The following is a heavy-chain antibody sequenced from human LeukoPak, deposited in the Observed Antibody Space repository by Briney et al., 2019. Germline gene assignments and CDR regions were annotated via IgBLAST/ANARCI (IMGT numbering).Heavy chain of an antibody. V-gene: IGHV3-15*01. CDR3: TTGVGYSSSWFDY. CDR2: IKSKTDGGTT. D-gene: IGHD6-13*01. CDR1: GFIFSNAW. J-gene: IGHJ4*02. Sequence: GGSLRLSCATSGFIFSNAWMSWVRQAPGKGLEWVGRIKSKTDGGTTDYAAPVKGRFTISRDDSKNTLYLQMNSLKTEDTAVYYCTTGVGYSSSWFDYWGQGTLVTVSS.